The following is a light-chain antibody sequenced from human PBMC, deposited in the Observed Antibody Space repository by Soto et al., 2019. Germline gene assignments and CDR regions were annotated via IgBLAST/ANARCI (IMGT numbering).Light chain of an antibody. V-gene: IGKV1-39*01. Sequence: DIQMTQSPSSLSASLGDRVTITCRASQNINSHLNWYQQKPGKAPKVLIYAASRLQSGVPSRFSGSGSGTEFTLTISSLEPEAFATYYCQQSHITTLFTFGKGTKLEIK. J-gene: IGKJ2*01. CDR3: QQSHITTLFT. CDR2: AAS. CDR1: QNINSH.